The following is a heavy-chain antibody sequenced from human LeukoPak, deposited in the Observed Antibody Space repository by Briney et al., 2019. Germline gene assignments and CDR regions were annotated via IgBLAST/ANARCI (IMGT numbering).Heavy chain of an antibody. CDR2: IKQDGSEK. D-gene: IGHD2/OR15-2a*01. J-gene: IGHJ6*02. CDR3: AKDSSMSNPHYGLDV. CDR1: GFTFSSYW. Sequence: GGSLRLSCAASGFTFSSYWMSWVRQAPGKGLEWVANIKQDGSEKYYVDSVKGRFTISRDNAKNSLYLQMNSLRAEDTAVYYCAKDSSMSNPHYGLDVWGQGTTVTVSS. V-gene: IGHV3-7*01.